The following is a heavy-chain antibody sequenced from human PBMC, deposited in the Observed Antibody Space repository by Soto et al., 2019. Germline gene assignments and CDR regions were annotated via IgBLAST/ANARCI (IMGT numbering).Heavy chain of an antibody. Sequence: EVQLVESGGGLVQPGGSLRLSCAASGFTFSDYWIHWVRQAPGKGLMWVSRIKGDGSITNYADSVKGRFTVSRDNAKNTLYLQMNSLRAEDTALYYCARGIRGHYGKDVWGQWTSVSVSS. CDR2: IKGDGSIT. D-gene: IGHD3-10*01. CDR1: GFTFSDYW. V-gene: IGHV3-74*01. CDR3: ARGIRGHYGKDV. J-gene: IGHJ6*02.